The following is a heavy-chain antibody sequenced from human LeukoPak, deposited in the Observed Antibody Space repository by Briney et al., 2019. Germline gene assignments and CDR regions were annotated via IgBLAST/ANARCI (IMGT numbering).Heavy chain of an antibody. V-gene: IGHV4-4*07. CDR3: ARDYSGSRWAWFDP. J-gene: IGHJ5*02. D-gene: IGHD6-6*01. Sequence: SETLSLICTVSGGSISSYYWSWIRQPAGKGLEWIGRIYTSGSTNYNPSLKSRVTISVDTSKNQFSLKLSPARAVDTAVYYCARDYSGSRWAWFDPWGQGTLVTVSS. CDR1: GGSISSYY. CDR2: IYTSGST.